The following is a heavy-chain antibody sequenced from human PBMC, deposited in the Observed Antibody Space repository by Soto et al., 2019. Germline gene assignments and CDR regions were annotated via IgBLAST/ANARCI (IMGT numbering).Heavy chain of an antibody. J-gene: IGHJ6*02. Sequence: QVQLVESGGGVVQPGRSLRLSCAVSGFTFSSYAMHWVRQAPGKWLELVAIMSSDGSNEYYADSVKGRFTIFRDNSKNTLYLQINSLRTEDTAVYYCAKTHHASGDYYGMDFWGQGTTVTVSS. CDR2: MSSDGSNE. V-gene: IGHV3-30*18. CDR1: GFTFSSYA. D-gene: IGHD1-26*01. CDR3: AKTHHASGDYYGMDF.